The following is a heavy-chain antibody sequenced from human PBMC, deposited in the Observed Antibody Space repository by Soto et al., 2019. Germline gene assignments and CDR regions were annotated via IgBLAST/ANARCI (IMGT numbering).Heavy chain of an antibody. Sequence: PGESLKISCKGSGYSFTSYWIGWVRQMPGKGLEWMGIIYPGDSDTRYSPSFQGQVTISADKSISTAYLQWSSLKASDTAMYYCARSRGRLNWTQYYYYYYGMDVWGQGTTVTVSS. CDR3: ARSRGRLNWTQYYYYYYGMDV. V-gene: IGHV5-51*01. J-gene: IGHJ6*02. CDR1: GYSFTSYW. CDR2: IYPGDSDT. D-gene: IGHD1-20*01.